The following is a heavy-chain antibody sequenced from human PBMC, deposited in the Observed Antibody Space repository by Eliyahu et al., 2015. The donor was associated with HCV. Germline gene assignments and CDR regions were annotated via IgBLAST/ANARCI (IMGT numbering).Heavy chain of an antibody. D-gene: IGHD6-13*01. CDR3: ARAPIWSSSWYGASDY. J-gene: IGHJ4*02. CDR1: GFXFSSYS. Sequence: EVQLVESGGGLVQPXGSLRLSCAVXGFXFSSYSMNXVRQAPGKGLEWVSYISSSSXTIYYADSVKGRFTISRDNAKNSLYLQMNSLRDEDTAMYYCARAPIWSSSWYGASDYWGQGTLVTVSS. CDR2: ISSSSXTI. V-gene: IGHV3-48*02.